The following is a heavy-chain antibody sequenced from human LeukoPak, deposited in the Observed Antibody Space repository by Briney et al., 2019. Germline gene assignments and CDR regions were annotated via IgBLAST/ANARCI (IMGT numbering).Heavy chain of an antibody. D-gene: IGHD3-22*01. CDR2: IYYSGST. CDR1: GGSISSYY. J-gene: IGHJ4*02. V-gene: IGHV4-59*08. Sequence: NTSETLSLTCTVPGGSISSYYWSWVRQPPGKGLEWFGYIYYSGSTKYNPSLKGRATISVDTSKNQFSLKLSSVTAADTAVYYCARHKDHYDSSGYYSPSDYWGQGTLVTVSS. CDR3: ARHKDHYDSSGYYSPSDY.